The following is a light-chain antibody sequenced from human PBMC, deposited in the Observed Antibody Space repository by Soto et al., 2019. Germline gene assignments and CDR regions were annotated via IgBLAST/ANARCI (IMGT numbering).Light chain of an antibody. V-gene: IGKV1-6*01. CDR1: QGIAKD. CDR2: GAS. Sequence: AIQLTQSPSSLSASVGDRVTITCRASQGIAKDLGWYQQKPGKAPRLLIFGASFLQSGVPSRFSGSGSGTDFTLTIHGLQPEEFANYYYLQNYYSFRTFGQGTKVEIK. CDR3: LQNYYSFRT. J-gene: IGKJ1*01.